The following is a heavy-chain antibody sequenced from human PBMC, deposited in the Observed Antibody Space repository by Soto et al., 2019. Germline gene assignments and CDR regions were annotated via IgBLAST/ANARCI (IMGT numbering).Heavy chain of an antibody. CDR3: AILTKPTAVTTAFRGGYGLDV. D-gene: IGHD4-17*01. V-gene: IGHV4-61*01. Sequence: SETLSLTCTVSGGSVSSGNYFWSWIRQPPGKGLEWIGYIHSSGSTNYNPSLKSRVTISADTSRNQFSLRLTSVTAADTAVYYCAILTKPTAVTTAFRGGYGLDVWGQGTTVTVSS. CDR2: IHSSGST. CDR1: GGSVSSGNYF. J-gene: IGHJ6*02.